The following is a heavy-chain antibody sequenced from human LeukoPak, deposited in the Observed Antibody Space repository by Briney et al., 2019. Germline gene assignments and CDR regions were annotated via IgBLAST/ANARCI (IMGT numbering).Heavy chain of an antibody. V-gene: IGHV3-23*01. CDR3: ARVEGGSYFNQFDQ. D-gene: IGHD1-26*01. J-gene: IGHJ4*02. Sequence: GGSLRLSCAASGFTFSSSAMSWVRQVPGKGLGWVSGISSSGGSTDYADSVKGRFTISRDNARNTLYLQMNSLKAEDTAIYYCARVEGGSYFNQFDQWGQGTLVTVSS. CDR1: GFTFSSSA. CDR2: ISSSGGST.